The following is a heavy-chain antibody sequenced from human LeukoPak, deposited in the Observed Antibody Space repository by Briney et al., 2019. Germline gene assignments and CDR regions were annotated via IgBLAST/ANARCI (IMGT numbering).Heavy chain of an antibody. J-gene: IGHJ4*02. CDR1: GXTFSSYW. V-gene: IGHV3-74*01. CDR2: INGDGSST. CDR3: ARDGLLGYCSGGSCYVPGDY. D-gene: IGHD2-15*01. Sequence: GGSLRLSCAASGXTFSSYWMHWVRQAPGKGLVWVSRINGDGSSTSYADSVKGRFTISRDNAKNTLYLQMNSLRAEDTAVYYCARDGLLGYCSGGSCYVPGDYWGQGTLVTVSS.